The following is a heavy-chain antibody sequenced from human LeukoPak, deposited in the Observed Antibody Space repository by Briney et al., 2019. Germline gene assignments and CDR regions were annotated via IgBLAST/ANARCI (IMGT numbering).Heavy chain of an antibody. CDR1: GYTFTGYY. V-gene: IGHV1-2*02. Sequence: ASVKVSCKASGYTFTGYYMHWVRQAPGQGLEWMGWINPNSGGTNYAQKFQGSVTMTRDTSISTAYMELSRLRSDDTAVYYCARDLDCSSTSCYTFLDYWGQGTLVTVSS. D-gene: IGHD2-2*02. J-gene: IGHJ4*02. CDR2: INPNSGGT. CDR3: ARDLDCSSTSCYTFLDY.